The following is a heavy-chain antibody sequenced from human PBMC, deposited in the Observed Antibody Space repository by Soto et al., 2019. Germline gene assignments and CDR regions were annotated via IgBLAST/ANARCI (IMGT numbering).Heavy chain of an antibody. D-gene: IGHD4-17*01. CDR1: GFTVSSNY. J-gene: IGHJ4*02. CDR3: ARWTYVYGDLVDY. V-gene: IGHV3-66*01. Sequence: EVQLVESGGGLVQPGGSLRLSCAASGFTVSSNYMSWVRQAPGKGLEWVSVIYSGGSTYYADSVKGRFTISRDNSKNTLYLKMNRLRAEDTAVYYCARWTYVYGDLVDYWGQGTLVTVSS. CDR2: IYSGGST.